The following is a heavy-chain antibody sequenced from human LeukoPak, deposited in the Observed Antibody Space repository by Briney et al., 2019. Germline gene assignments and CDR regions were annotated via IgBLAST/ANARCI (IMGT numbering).Heavy chain of an antibody. CDR3: ARDRSDYVWGSNDAFDI. CDR1: GFTFSSYG. CDR2: IWYDGSNK. J-gene: IGHJ3*02. D-gene: IGHD3-16*01. Sequence: GGSLRLSCAASGFTFSSYGMHWVRQAPGKGLEWVAVIWYDGSNKYYADSVKGRFTISRDNSKNTLYLQMNSLRAEDTAVYYCARDRSDYVWGSNDAFDIWGQGTMVTVSS. V-gene: IGHV3-33*01.